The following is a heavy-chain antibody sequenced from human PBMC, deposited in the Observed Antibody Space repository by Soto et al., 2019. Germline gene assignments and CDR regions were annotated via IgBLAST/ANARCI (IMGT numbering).Heavy chain of an antibody. J-gene: IGHJ6*02. D-gene: IGHD5-12*01. Sequence: QVQLVESGGGVVQPGRSLRLSCAASGFSFSNYAMHWVRQAPGKGLEWVAVISFDGSNRYYADSVKGRFTISRDNSKNTLYLQMNRLRAEDTAVYYCARPTSGYDGYYYYGMDVWGQGTTATVSS. CDR2: ISFDGSNR. V-gene: IGHV3-30-3*01. CDR3: ARPTSGYDGYYYYGMDV. CDR1: GFSFSNYA.